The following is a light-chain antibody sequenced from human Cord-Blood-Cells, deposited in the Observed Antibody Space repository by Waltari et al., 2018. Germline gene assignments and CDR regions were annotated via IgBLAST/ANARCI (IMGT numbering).Light chain of an antibody. J-gene: IGLJ3*02. CDR2: GKN. V-gene: IGLV3-19*01. Sequence: SSELTQDPAVSVALGQTVRITCHGDSLRSYYASLYQKKPEQAPVLAIYGKNNRPSGIPDRFAGSSPGNTASLTITGAQAEDEADYYCNSRDSSGNHWVFGGGTKLTVL. CDR1: SLRSYY. CDR3: NSRDSSGNHWV.